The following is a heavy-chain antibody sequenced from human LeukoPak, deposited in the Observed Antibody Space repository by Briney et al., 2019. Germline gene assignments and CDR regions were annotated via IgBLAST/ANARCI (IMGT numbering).Heavy chain of an antibody. J-gene: IGHJ4*02. CDR1: GFTFSSYA. CDR3: TKNIVVVPAASFDY. Sequence: GGSLRLSCAASGFTFSSYAVSWVRQAPGKGLEWVSAISGSGGSTYYADSVKGRFTISRDNSKNTLYLQMNSLRAEDTAVYYCTKNIVVVPAASFDYWGQGTLVTVSS. V-gene: IGHV3-23*01. CDR2: ISGSGGST. D-gene: IGHD2-2*01.